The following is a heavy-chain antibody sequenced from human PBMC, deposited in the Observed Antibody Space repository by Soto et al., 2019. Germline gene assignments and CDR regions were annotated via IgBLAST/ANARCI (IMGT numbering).Heavy chain of an antibody. CDR2: ISSSSSYI. V-gene: IGHV3-21*01. Sequence: LRLSCAASGFTFSSYSMNWVRQAPGKGLEWVSSISSSSSYIYYADSVKGRFTISRDNAKNSLYLQMNRLRAEDTTVYYCARLVATYWFDPWGQGTLVTVSS. CDR1: GFTFSSYS. D-gene: IGHD5-12*01. CDR3: ARLVATYWFDP. J-gene: IGHJ5*02.